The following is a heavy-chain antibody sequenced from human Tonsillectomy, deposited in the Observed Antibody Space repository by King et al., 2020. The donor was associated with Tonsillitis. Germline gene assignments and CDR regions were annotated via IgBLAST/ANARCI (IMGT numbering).Heavy chain of an antibody. J-gene: IGHJ4*02. CDR3: ARGGGYTYKYYFDY. CDR1: GFTFDDYG. D-gene: IGHD5-18*01. Sequence: QLVQSGGGVVRPGGSLRLSCAASGFTFDDYGMSWGRQAPGEGLEWVAGINWNGGSTGYAESVKGRFTITRDNAKNSLYLQMNSLRAEDTALYYCARGGGYTYKYYFDYWGQGTLVTVSS. CDR2: INWNGGST. V-gene: IGHV3-20*04.